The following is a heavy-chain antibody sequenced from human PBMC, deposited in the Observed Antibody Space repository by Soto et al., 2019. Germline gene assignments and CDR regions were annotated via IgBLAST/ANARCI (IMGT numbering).Heavy chain of an antibody. CDR2: INPNSGGT. V-gene: IGHV1-2*04. Sequence: ASVKVSCKASGYTFTGYYMHWVRQAPGQGLEWMGWINPNSGGTNYAQKFQGWVTMTRDTSISTAYMELSRLRSDDTAVYYCARGDLAAAGPNYYYYGMDVWGQGTTVTVS. J-gene: IGHJ6*02. CDR1: GYTFTGYY. D-gene: IGHD6-13*01. CDR3: ARGDLAAAGPNYYYYGMDV.